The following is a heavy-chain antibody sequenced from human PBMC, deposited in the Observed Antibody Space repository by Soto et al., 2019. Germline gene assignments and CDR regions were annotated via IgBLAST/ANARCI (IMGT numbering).Heavy chain of an antibody. D-gene: IGHD1-1*01. J-gene: IGHJ4*02. V-gene: IGHV3-30*18. CDR2: ISYDGNNK. CDR1: GFTFKSYG. CDR3: AKEGLYKALDY. Sequence: QVQLVEPGGGVVQPGRSLRLSCAASGFTFKSYGMHWVRQAPGKGLEWVAVISYDGNNKYYADSVKGRFTISRDIPKNTLYLQLNRLRAEDTAVYYCAKEGLYKALDYWGQGTLVTVSS.